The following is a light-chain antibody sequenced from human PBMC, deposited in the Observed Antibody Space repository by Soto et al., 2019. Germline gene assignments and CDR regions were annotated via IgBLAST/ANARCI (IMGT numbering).Light chain of an antibody. CDR2: DAS. CDR1: RSVSSY. J-gene: IGKJ1*01. CDR3: QQRSNWPPT. Sequence: DIVLTQSPATLSLSPGESATLSCRATRSVSSYLAWYQQKPGQAPRLLIYDASNRATGIPARFSGSGSGTDFTLTISSLEPEDFAVYYCQQRSNWPPTFGQGTKVDI. V-gene: IGKV3-11*01.